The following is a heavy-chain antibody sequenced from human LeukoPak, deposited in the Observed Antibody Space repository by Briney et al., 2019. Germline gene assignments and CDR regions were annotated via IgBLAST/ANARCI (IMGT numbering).Heavy chain of an antibody. CDR2: IFSTGGT. Sequence: SETLSLTCTVSGGSVGGYYWTWIRQPPGGGLQWIGFIFSTGGTNYNPPLKSRVAISTDTSKNQVSLRVTSVTAADTAVYYCATGGAFTTGRYNIWGQGTLVSVSS. CDR3: ATGGAFTTGRYNI. D-gene: IGHD1-1*01. CDR1: GGSVGGYY. J-gene: IGHJ4*02. V-gene: IGHV4-4*09.